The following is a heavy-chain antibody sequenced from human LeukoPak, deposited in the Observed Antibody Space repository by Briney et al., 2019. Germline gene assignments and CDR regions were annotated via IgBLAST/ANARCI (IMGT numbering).Heavy chain of an antibody. CDR3: ARGPLIPAAIDCWFDP. CDR2: IYHSGST. D-gene: IGHD2-2*01. V-gene: IGHV4-4*02. Sequence: SETLSLTCAVSGGSISSDNWWSWVRQPPGKGLEWIGEIYHSGSTNYNPSLKSRVTISIDKSKNQFSLKLSSVTAADTAMYYCARGPLIPAAIDCWFDPWGQGTRVTVSS. CDR1: GGSISSDNW. J-gene: IGHJ5*02.